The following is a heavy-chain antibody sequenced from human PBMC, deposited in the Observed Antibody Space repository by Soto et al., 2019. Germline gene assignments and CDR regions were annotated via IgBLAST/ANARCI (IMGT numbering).Heavy chain of an antibody. CDR2: IYYSGST. V-gene: IGHV4-31*03. CDR3: ASRSMVRGVIMLDY. Sequence: QVQLQEPGPGLVKPSQTLSLTCTVSGGSISSGGYYWSWIRQHPGKGLEWIGYIYYSGSTYYNPSLKSRVTXXVXTXXNQFSLKLSSVTAADTAVYYCASRSMVRGVIMLDYWGQGTLVTVSS. D-gene: IGHD3-10*01. CDR1: GGSISSGGYY. J-gene: IGHJ4*02.